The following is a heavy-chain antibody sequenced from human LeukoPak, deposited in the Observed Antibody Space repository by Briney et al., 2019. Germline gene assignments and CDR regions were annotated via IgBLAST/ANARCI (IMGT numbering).Heavy chain of an antibody. CDR2: IYCSGST. D-gene: IGHD5-18*01. CDR1: GGSISSYY. Sequence: SETLSLTCTVSGGSISSYYWSWIRQPPGKGLEWIGYIYCSGSTNYNPSLKSRVTISVDTSKNQFSLKLTSVTAADTAVYYCARATEGGYTYGYFYYYYMDVWGKGTTVTISS. CDR3: ARATEGGYTYGYFYYYYMDV. V-gene: IGHV4-59*01. J-gene: IGHJ6*03.